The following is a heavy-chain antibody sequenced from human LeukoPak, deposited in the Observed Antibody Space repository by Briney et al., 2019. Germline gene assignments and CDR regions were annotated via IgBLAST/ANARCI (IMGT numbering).Heavy chain of an antibody. CDR3: ARGRRVMGANYFDY. V-gene: IGHV4-30-2*01. Sequence: PSETLSLTCAVSGGSISSGAYSWSWIRQAPGKGLVWIGYIYHSGSTYYNPSLKSRVTISVDTSKNQFSLKLSSVTAADTAVYYCARGRRVMGANYFDYWGQGTLVTVSS. CDR2: IYHSGST. CDR1: GGSISSGAYS. J-gene: IGHJ4*02. D-gene: IGHD1-26*01.